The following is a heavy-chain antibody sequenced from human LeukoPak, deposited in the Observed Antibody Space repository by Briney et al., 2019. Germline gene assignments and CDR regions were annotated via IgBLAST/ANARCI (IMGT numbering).Heavy chain of an antibody. V-gene: IGHV1-2*02. Sequence: ASVKVSCKASGYTFTCYYMHWVRQAPGQGLEGMGGINPNSGGTNYAQKVQGRVTMTRDTSISTDYMELSRLRSDDTAVYYCARDPVTKGYYFDYWGQGTLVTVSS. CDR1: GYTFTCYY. CDR3: ARDPVTKGYYFDY. J-gene: IGHJ4*02. D-gene: IGHD4-17*01. CDR2: INPNSGGT.